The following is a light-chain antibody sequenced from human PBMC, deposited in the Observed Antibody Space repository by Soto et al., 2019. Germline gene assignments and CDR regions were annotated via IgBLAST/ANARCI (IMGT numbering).Light chain of an antibody. J-gene: IGLJ1*01. CDR1: SSDVGGYNY. CDR2: DVS. V-gene: IGLV2-11*01. Sequence: QSALTQPRSVSGSPGQSVTISCTGTSSDVGGYNYVSWYQEQPGKAPKLMIYDVSKRPSGVPDCFSGSKSGNTASLTISGLQAEDEADYYCCSYAGSYSYVFGTGTKLTVL. CDR3: CSYAGSYSYV.